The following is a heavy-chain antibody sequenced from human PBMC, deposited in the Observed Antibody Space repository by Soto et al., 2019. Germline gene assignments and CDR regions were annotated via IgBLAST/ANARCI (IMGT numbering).Heavy chain of an antibody. V-gene: IGHV3-23*01. Sequence: EVQLLESGGGLVQPGGSLRLSCAASGFTFSSYDMTWVRQPPGKGLEWVSTVSGGGGGTYYADSVKGRFTISRDNSKNTVYLQMNSLRAEDTAVYYCAKRGIFGANDYWGQGTLLTVSS. J-gene: IGHJ4*02. CDR2: VSGGGGGT. D-gene: IGHD3-3*01. CDR1: GFTFSSYD. CDR3: AKRGIFGANDY.